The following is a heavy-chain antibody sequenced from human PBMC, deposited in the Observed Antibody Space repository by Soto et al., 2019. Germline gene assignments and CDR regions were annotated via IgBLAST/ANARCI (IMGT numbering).Heavy chain of an antibody. CDR2: IYYSGST. CDR3: ARWLGYGPHFDY. D-gene: IGHD5-12*01. Sequence: ASETLSLTRTVSGGSISSGDYYWSWIRQPPGKGLEWIGYIYYSGSTYYNPSLKSRVTISVDTSKNQFSLKLSSVTAADTAVYYCARWLGYGPHFDYWGQGTLVTVSS. V-gene: IGHV4-30-4*01. CDR1: GGSISSGDYY. J-gene: IGHJ4*02.